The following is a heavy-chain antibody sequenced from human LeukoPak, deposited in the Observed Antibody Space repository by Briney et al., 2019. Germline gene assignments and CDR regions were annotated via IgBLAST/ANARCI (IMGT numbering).Heavy chain of an antibody. CDR1: RFTFSSYG. J-gene: IGHJ5*02. CDR2: ISNDGSNK. CDR3: ATLNSAYDKAWFDP. D-gene: IGHD5-12*01. Sequence: GGSLRLSCAASRFTFSSYGMHWVRQAPGKGLEWVSFISNDGSNKYYVDSVKGRFTISRDNSENTLFLQMNSLRAEDTAVYYCATLNSAYDKAWFDPWGQGTLVIVSS. V-gene: IGHV3-30*03.